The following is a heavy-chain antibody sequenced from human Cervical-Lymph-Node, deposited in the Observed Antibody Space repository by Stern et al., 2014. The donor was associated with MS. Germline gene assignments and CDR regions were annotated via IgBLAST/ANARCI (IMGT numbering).Heavy chain of an antibody. V-gene: IGHV1-18*01. CDR2: INTDNHNT. Sequence: VQLVQSGAEVKTPGASVTVSCKASGYTFTSYALTWVRQAPGQGLEWMGRINTDNHNTHYAQKLQGRVTMTTDTSTSTAYMELRNLRSDDTAVFYCAVAGSGTFDLWGQGTMVTVSS. CDR1: GYTFTSYA. CDR3: AVAGSGTFDL. J-gene: IGHJ3*01. D-gene: IGHD6-13*01.